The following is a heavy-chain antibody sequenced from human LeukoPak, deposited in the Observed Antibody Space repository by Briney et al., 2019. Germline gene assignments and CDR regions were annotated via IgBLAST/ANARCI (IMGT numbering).Heavy chain of an antibody. CDR1: GFTFSSYA. V-gene: IGHV3-23*01. Sequence: GGSLRLSCAASGFTFSSYAMSWVRQAPGKGLEWVSAISGSGGSTYYADSVKGRFTISRDNSENTLYLQMNSLRAEDTAVYYCAKDLGELGRVPFWYWGQGTLVTVSS. CDR2: ISGSGGST. J-gene: IGHJ4*02. D-gene: IGHD3-3*01. CDR3: AKDLGELGRVPFWY.